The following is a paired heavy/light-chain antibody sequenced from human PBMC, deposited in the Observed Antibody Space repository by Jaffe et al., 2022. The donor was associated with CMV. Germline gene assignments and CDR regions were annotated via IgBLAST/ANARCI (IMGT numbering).Light chain of an antibody. CDR1: QSVRSS. CDR3: QQYDDWPPLT. J-gene: IGKJ4*01. Sequence: EIVMTQSPATLSVSPGERATLSCRASQSVRSSLAWYQQKPGQAPRLLIYGASTRATGVPARFSGSGSGTDFSLTISSLRSEDFAVYYCQQYDDWPPLTFGGGTKVEIK. CDR2: GAS. V-gene: IGKV3-15*01.
Heavy chain of an antibody. D-gene: IGHD3-10*01. V-gene: IGHV3-7*01. CDR3: ARDTYGSGSPLDY. CDR1: GFTFSSYW. J-gene: IGHJ4*02. CDR2: IKHTGSDK. Sequence: EVQLVESGGGLVQPGGSLRLSCAASGFTFSSYWMSWVRQAPGKGLEWVANIKHTGSDKYYVDSVKGRFTISRDNAKNSLYLQMISLRAEDTAVYYCARDTYGSGSPLDYWGQGTLVTVSS.